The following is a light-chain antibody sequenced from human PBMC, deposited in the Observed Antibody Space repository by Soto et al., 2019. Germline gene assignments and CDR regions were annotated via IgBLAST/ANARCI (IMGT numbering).Light chain of an antibody. J-gene: IGKJ5*01. CDR2: DAY. V-gene: IGKV3-11*01. CDR1: QSFRGL. Sequence: VLTPSPVTPFFSSRGKAPLSSRASQSFRGLLAWYQQKPGQAPRLLIYDAYNRATGIPPRFSGSGSGTDFTLPISSLEPEDSAVYYCQQRHMWPITFGQGTRLEIK. CDR3: QQRHMWPIT.